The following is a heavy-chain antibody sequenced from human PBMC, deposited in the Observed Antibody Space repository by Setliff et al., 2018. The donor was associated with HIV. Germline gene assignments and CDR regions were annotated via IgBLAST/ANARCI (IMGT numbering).Heavy chain of an antibody. D-gene: IGHD3-22*01. V-gene: IGHV3-43D*04. CDR2: ITWNGGRT. CDR3: AKGADPGTSGHYAPYYFDC. Sequence: PGGSLRLSCAASGFAFDEYAMHWVRQSPGKGLEWVSLITWNGGRTSYADSVKGRFTISRDNSKNSLFLQINSLRAEDTALYYCAKGADPGTSGHYAPYYFDCWGQGTLVTVSS. CDR1: GFAFDEYA. J-gene: IGHJ4*02.